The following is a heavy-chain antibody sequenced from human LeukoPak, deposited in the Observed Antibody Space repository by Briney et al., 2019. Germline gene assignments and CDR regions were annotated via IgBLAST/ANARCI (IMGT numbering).Heavy chain of an antibody. CDR2: ISYSGNI. D-gene: IGHD3-16*01. V-gene: IGHV4-39*01. Sequence: SETLSLTCTVSGCSISSSTYYWGWIRQPRGKGLEWIGSISYSGNIYYNPSLKSRVTISVDTSKNQFSLKLSSVTAADTAVYYCPRQSRLELPDYCGQGTLVTVSS. J-gene: IGHJ4*02. CDR1: GCSISSSTYY. CDR3: PRQSRLELPDY.